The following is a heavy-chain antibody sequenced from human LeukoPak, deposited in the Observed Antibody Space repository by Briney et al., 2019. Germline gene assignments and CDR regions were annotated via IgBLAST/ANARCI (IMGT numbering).Heavy chain of an antibody. V-gene: IGHV4-34*01. CDR1: GGSFSGYY. CDR3: ARGGRFGSSSFDY. Sequence: KTSETLSLTCAVYGGSFSGYYWSWIRQPPGKGLEWIGEINHSGSTNYNPSLKSRVTISVDTSKNQFSLKLGSVTAADTAVYYCARGGRFGSSSFDYWGQGTLVTVSS. CDR2: INHSGST. J-gene: IGHJ4*02. D-gene: IGHD6-6*01.